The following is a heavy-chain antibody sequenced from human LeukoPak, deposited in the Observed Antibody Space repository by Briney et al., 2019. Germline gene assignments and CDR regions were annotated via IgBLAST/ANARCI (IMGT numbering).Heavy chain of an antibody. CDR1: GYTFTSYD. CDR3: ARALAAAPPDTFDY. CDR2: INPNSGGT. Sequence: VSVKVSCKASGYTFTSYDINWVRQATGQGLEWMGWINPNSGGTNYAQKFQGRVTMTRDTSISTAYMELSRLRSDDTAVYYCARALAAAPPDTFDYWGQGTLATVSS. J-gene: IGHJ4*02. V-gene: IGHV1-2*02. D-gene: IGHD6-13*01.